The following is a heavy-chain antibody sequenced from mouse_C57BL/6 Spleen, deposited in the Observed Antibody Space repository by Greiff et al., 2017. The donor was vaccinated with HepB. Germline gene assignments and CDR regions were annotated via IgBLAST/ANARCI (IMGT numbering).Heavy chain of an antibody. Sequence: EVQLQESGGGLVKPGGSLKLSCAASGFTFSSYAMSWVRQTPEKRLEWVATISDGGSYTYYPDNVKGRFTISRDNAKNNLYLQMSHRKSEDTAMYYWARGEGGGGYYPFDYWCQGTTLTVSS. D-gene: IGHD2-3*01. V-gene: IGHV5-4*01. CDR1: GFTFSSYA. J-gene: IGHJ2*01. CDR3: ARGEGGGGYYPFDY. CDR2: ISDGGSYT.